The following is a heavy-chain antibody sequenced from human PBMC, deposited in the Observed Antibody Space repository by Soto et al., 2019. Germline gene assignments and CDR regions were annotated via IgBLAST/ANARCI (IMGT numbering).Heavy chain of an antibody. J-gene: IGHJ3*02. CDR2: IYPGDSDT. CDR1: GYSFTSYW. Sequence: GESLKISCKGSGYSFTSYWIGWVRQMPGKGLEWMGIIYPGDSDTRYSPSLQGQVTISADKSISTAYLQWSSLKASDTAMYYCARHLPQLHNAFDIWGKGTMVTVPS. D-gene: IGHD5-18*01. V-gene: IGHV5-51*01. CDR3: ARHLPQLHNAFDI.